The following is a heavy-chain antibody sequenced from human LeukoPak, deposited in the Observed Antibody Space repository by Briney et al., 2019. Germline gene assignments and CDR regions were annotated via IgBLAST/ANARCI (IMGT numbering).Heavy chain of an antibody. V-gene: IGHV1-2*02. D-gene: IGHD3-10*01. CDR1: GYTFTGYY. CDR2: INPNSGGT. CDR3: ARDLITMVRGAMGMMDV. J-gene: IGHJ6*04. Sequence: ASVKVSCKASGYTFTGYYMHWVRQAPGQGLEWMGWINPNSGGTNYAQKFQGRVTMTRDTSISTAYMELSRLRSDDTAVYYCARDLITMVRGAMGMMDVWGKGTTVTVSS.